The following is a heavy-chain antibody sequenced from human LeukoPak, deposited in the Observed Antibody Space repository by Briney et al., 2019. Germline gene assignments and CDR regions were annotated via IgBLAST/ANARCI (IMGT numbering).Heavy chain of an antibody. J-gene: IGHJ4*02. V-gene: IGHV3-7*01. D-gene: IGHD1-26*01. Sequence: GGSLRLSCAASGFTFNDYWMSWVSQSPEKGLEWVANIKQDGSEKYYVDSVKGRFPLSRDNSKNSLYLQINSLRADDTAVYYCARDKIVGPTTLDYWGQGTLVTVSS. CDR1: GFTFNDYW. CDR3: ARDKIVGPTTLDY. CDR2: IKQDGSEK.